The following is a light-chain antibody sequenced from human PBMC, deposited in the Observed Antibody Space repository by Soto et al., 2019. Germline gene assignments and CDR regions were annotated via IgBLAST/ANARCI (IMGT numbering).Light chain of an antibody. CDR1: ESVGSTY. V-gene: IGKV3-20*01. CDR2: AAS. Sequence: EIVLTQSPGTLSLSPRDRATLSCRASESVGSTYVAWYQQKPGQAPRLLIYAASTRATGISDRFSGSGSGTDFTLDISRLDPDDFAVYYCQHNGRSFGQGTRLEIK. J-gene: IGKJ5*01. CDR3: QHNGRS.